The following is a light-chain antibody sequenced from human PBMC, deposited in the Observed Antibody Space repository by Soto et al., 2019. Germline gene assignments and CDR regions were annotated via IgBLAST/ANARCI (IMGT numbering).Light chain of an antibody. J-gene: IGKJ1*01. CDR3: QQSYSTPRT. V-gene: IGKV1-39*01. CDR1: QSISTY. Sequence: DIQMTQSPSSLSASVGDTVTITCRASQSISTYLNWYQQIPGKAPKLLIYAASSLQTGVPSTFSGSGSGTDFTLNISSLQPEDFATYYCQQSYSTPRTFGQGTKVDIK. CDR2: AAS.